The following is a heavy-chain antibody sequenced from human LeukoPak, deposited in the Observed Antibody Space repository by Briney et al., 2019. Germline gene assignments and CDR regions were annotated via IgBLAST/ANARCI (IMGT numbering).Heavy chain of an antibody. J-gene: IGHJ6*02. CDR2: IYTSGST. CDR3: AREDPQTTVPEGMDV. Sequence: SETLSLTCTVSGGFISSYSWSWIRQDAGKGLEWIGRIYTSGSTNYNPSLKSRVTISVDTSKNQFSLQLRSVTAADTAVYYCAREDPQTTVPEGMDVWGQGTTVTVSS. D-gene: IGHD4-17*01. V-gene: IGHV4-4*07. CDR1: GGFISSYS.